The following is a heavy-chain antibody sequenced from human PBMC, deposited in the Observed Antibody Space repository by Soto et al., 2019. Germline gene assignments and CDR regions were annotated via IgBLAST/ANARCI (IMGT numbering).Heavy chain of an antibody. CDR3: SRVARPTRPEQAFDI. CDR2: ITSKAYGGTP. Sequence: EVQLVESGGGLVKPGRSLRLSCTTSGINFADNAMTWFRQAPGKGLEWVGFITSKAYGGTPRYAASVKGRFTISRDDSTSIAYLQMNSLRTEDTAVYYCSRVARPTRPEQAFDIWGRGTMVTVSS. J-gene: IGHJ3*02. D-gene: IGHD1-1*01. V-gene: IGHV3-49*05. CDR1: GINFADNA.